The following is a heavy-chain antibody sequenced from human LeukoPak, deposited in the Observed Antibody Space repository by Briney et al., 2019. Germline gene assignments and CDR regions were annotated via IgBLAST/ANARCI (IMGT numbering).Heavy chain of an antibody. D-gene: IGHD6-13*01. CDR1: GGSISSGSYY. J-gene: IGHJ3*01. V-gene: IGHV4-61*02. CDR2: IYSSGST. Sequence: SETLSLTCTVSGGSISSGSYYWSWIRQPAGKGLEWIGRIYSSGSTNYNPSLKSRVTMSVDTSKNQFSLRLSSVTAADTAIYYCVRDDRGLTAGGTDAFDLWGQGTMVTVSS. CDR3: VRDDRGLTAGGTDAFDL.